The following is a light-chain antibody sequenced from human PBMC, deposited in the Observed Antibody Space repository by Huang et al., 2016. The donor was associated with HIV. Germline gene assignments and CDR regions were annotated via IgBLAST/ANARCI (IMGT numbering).Light chain of an antibody. J-gene: IGKJ1*01. Sequence: EIVMTQSPATLSVSPGERATLSCRASQSVSSNLAWYQQKPGQPPRLLIYGASTRATGIPARFRGSGSWTEFTLTISSLQSEDFAVYYCQQYNNWRTFGQGTKVEIK. CDR3: QQYNNWRT. CDR2: GAS. CDR1: QSVSSN. V-gene: IGKV3-15*01.